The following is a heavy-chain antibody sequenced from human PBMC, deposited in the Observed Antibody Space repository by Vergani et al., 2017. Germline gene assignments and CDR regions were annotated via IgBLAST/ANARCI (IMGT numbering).Heavy chain of an antibody. CDR1: GDSISSYY. V-gene: IGHV4-59*01. CDR3: ARDLGLYCTNGVCKQRGWFDP. Sequence: QVQLQESGPGLVKPSETLSLICAVSGDSISSYYWSWIRQPPGKGLEWIGYIYYSGSTNYNPSLKSRVTISVDTSKNQFSLKLSSVTAADTAVYYCARDLGLYCTNGVCKQRGWFDPWGQGTLVTVSS. D-gene: IGHD2-8*01. J-gene: IGHJ5*02. CDR2: IYYSGST.